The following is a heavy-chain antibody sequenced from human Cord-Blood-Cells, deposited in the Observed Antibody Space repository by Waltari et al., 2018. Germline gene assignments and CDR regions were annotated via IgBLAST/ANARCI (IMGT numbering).Heavy chain of an antibody. Sequence: QVQLQQWGAGLLKPSETLSLTCAVYGGSFSGYYWSWIRQPPGKGLEWIGEINHSGSTNYNPSLKSRVTISVDTSKNQFSLKLSSVTAADMAVYYCALILAGAKGDAFDIWGQGTMVTVSS. J-gene: IGHJ3*02. V-gene: IGHV4-34*01. CDR3: ALILAGAKGDAFDI. CDR1: GGSFSGYY. CDR2: INHSGST. D-gene: IGHD3-9*01.